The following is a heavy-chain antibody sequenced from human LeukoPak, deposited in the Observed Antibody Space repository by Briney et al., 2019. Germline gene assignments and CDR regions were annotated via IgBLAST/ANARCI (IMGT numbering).Heavy chain of an antibody. D-gene: IGHD3-22*01. CDR1: GFTFSSYA. V-gene: IGHV3-30-3*01. Sequence: PGRPLRLSCAASGFTFSSYAMHWVRQAPGKGLEWVAVISYDGSNKYYADSVKGRFTISRDNSKNTLYLQMNSLRAEDTAVYYCARDYDYYDSSGYPTDAFDIWGQGTMVTVSS. J-gene: IGHJ3*02. CDR3: ARDYDYYDSSGYPTDAFDI. CDR2: ISYDGSNK.